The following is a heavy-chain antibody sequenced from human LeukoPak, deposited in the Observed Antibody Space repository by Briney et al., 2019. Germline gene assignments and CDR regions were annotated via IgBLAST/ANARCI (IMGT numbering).Heavy chain of an antibody. CDR3: ATATNDWFDP. CDR2: FDPEDGET. Sequence: ASVKVSCKVSGYTLTELSMHWVRQAPGKGLEWMGGFDPEDGETIYAQKFQGRVTMTEDTSTDTAYMELSSLRPKDTAVYYCATATNDWFDPWGQGTLVTVSS. D-gene: IGHD2-8*01. CDR1: GYTLTELS. V-gene: IGHV1-24*01. J-gene: IGHJ5*02.